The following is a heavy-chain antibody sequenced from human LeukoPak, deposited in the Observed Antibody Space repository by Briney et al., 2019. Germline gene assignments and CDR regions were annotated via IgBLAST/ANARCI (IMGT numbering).Heavy chain of an antibody. CDR3: AKDRLTQPETFDY. CDR2: INWNSGRI. CDR1: GFTFDDYA. V-gene: IGHV3-9*01. J-gene: IGHJ4*02. D-gene: IGHD5-18*01. Sequence: PGGSLRLACAASGFTFDDYAMHWVRQVPGKGLEWVSGINWNSGRIGYADSVKGRFTISRDNSKNTLYLQMNSLRAEDTAVYYCAKDRLTQPETFDYWGQGTLVTVSS.